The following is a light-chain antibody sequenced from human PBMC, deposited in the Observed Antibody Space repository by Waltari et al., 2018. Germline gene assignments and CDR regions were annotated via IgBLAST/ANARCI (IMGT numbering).Light chain of an antibody. CDR1: SSDVGDFNS. Sequence: QSALTQPAPVSASPGESITISCTATSSDVGDFNSVSWYQQHPGKAPKFMIYDVSNRPSGVSHRFSGSKSGNTASLTISGLQAEDEAVYYCSSFTTSSTLLFGGGTKLTVL. J-gene: IGLJ2*01. CDR2: DVS. V-gene: IGLV2-14*03. CDR3: SSFTTSSTLL.